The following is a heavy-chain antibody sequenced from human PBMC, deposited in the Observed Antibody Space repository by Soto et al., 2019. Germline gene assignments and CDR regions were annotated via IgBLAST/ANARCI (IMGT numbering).Heavy chain of an antibody. CDR1: GGSISSGGYY. Sequence: SETLSLTCTVSGGSISSGGYYWSWIRQHPGKGLEWIGYIYYSGSTYYNPSLKSRVTISVDTSKNQFSLKLSSVTAADTAVYYCARVSFPSYSSSWMYYFDYWGQGTLVTVS. D-gene: IGHD6-13*01. J-gene: IGHJ4*02. CDR2: IYYSGST. CDR3: ARVSFPSYSSSWMYYFDY. V-gene: IGHV4-31*03.